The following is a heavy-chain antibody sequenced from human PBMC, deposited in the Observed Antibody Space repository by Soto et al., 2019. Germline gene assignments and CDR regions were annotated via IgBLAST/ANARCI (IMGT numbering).Heavy chain of an antibody. D-gene: IGHD3-9*01. CDR2: INHSGST. CDR1: GGAFSGYY. CDR3: ARGKSLRYSDWLLWDNWFDP. V-gene: IGHV4-34*01. Sequence: SETLSLTCAFYGGAFSGYYWSWIRQPPGKGLEWIGEINHSGSTNYNPSLKSRVNISVDTSKNQFSLKLSSVTAADTAVYYCARGKSLRYSDWLLWDNWFDPWGQGTLVTVSS. J-gene: IGHJ5*02.